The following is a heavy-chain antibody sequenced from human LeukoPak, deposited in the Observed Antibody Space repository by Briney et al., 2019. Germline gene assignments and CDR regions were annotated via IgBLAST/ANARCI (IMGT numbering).Heavy chain of an antibody. J-gene: IGHJ4*02. CDR3: AKDPSSFYYDSSGYYGDY. V-gene: IGHV3-30*02. CDR1: GFTFSSYG. CDR2: IRYDGSNT. D-gene: IGHD3-22*01. Sequence: GGSLRLSCAASGFTFSSYGMHWVRQAPGKGLEWLAFIRYDGSNTYYADSVKGRFTISRDNSKNSLYLQMNSLRAEDTAMYYCAKDPSSFYYDSSGYYGDYWGQGTLVTVSS.